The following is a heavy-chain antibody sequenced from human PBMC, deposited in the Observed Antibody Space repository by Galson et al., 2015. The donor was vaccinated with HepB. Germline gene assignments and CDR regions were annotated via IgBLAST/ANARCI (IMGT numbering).Heavy chain of an antibody. D-gene: IGHD2-2*02. CDR2: ISGSGGST. Sequence: SLRLSCAASGFTFSSYAMSWVRQAPGKGLKWVSAISGSGGSTYYADSVKGRFTISRDNSKNTLYLQMNSLRGEDTAVYYCAKGGYCSSTSCYTGLYWYFDLWGRGTLVTVSS. CDR3: AKGGYCSSTSCYTGLYWYFDL. V-gene: IGHV3-23*01. CDR1: GFTFSSYA. J-gene: IGHJ2*01.